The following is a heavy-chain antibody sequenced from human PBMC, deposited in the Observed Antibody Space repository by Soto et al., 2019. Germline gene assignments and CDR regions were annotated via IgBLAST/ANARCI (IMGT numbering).Heavy chain of an antibody. J-gene: IGHJ4*02. D-gene: IGHD2-21*02. CDR3: AKAINLVVTASLNY. Sequence: GGSLRLSCAASGFTFRSYAVSWVRQAPGKGLEWVSTISSSGGSTYYADSVKGRFTISRDNSKNTLYLQMNSLRAEDTAVYYCAKAINLVVTASLNYWGRGSLVTVSS. CDR1: GFTFRSYA. CDR2: ISSSGGST. V-gene: IGHV3-23*01.